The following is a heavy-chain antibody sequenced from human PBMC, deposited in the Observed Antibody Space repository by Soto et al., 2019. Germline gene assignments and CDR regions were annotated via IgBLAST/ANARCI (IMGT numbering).Heavy chain of an antibody. J-gene: IGHJ6*02. D-gene: IGHD3-22*01. CDR1: GYTFTSYG. V-gene: IGHV1-18*01. CDR3: ARWYGVDFYVISGYYAGPRDLDYYYGMDV. CDR2: ISAYNGNT. Sequence: ASVKVSCKASGYTFTSYGISWVRQAPGQGLEWMGWISAYNGNTNYAQKLQGRVTMTTDTSTSTAYMELRSLRSDDTAVYYCARWYGVDFYVISGYYAGPRDLDYYYGMDVWGQGTTVTVSS.